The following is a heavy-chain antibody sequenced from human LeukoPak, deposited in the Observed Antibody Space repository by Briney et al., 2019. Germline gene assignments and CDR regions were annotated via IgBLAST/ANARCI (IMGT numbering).Heavy chain of an antibody. V-gene: IGHV3-64*01. CDR2: ISNNGGST. CDR3: AREGVSRGYTFDI. J-gene: IGHJ3*02. CDR1: GFTFCYYA. D-gene: IGHD3-10*01. Sequence: GGSLRLSCAASGFTFCYYAMHCVRQAPGKGLEYVSSISNNGGSTDYANSVKGRFTISRDNSKNTLYLQMGSLRAEDMAVYYCAREGVSRGYTFDIWGQGTMVTVSS.